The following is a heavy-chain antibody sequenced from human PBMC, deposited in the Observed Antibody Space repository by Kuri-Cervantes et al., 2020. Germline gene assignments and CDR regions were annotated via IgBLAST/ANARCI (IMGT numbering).Heavy chain of an antibody. V-gene: IGHV3-48*04. D-gene: IGHD3-3*01. CDR2: ISSSSSTI. CDR1: GFTFSSYS. Sequence: GESLKISCASSGFTFSSYSMNWVRQAPGKGLEWVSYISSSSSTIYYADSVKGRFTISRDNAKNSLYLQMNSLRAEDTAVYYCARGRYDFWSGCLDIWGQGTMVTVSS. CDR3: ARGRYDFWSGCLDI. J-gene: IGHJ3*02.